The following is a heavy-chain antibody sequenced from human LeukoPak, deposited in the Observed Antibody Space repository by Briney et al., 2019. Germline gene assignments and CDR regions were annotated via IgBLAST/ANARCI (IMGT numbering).Heavy chain of an antibody. CDR2: IDGNGGSP. J-gene: IGHJ4*02. V-gene: IGHV3-64*01. D-gene: IGHD5-12*01. Sequence: AGGSLRLSCAASGFTFSSYAMHWVRQAPGKGLEYVSAIDGNGGSPYYANSVKGRFTIYRDNAKNTLYLQMGSLSTEDTAVYYCARGHEYRGYGQDYWGQGTLVTVSS. CDR3: ARGHEYRGYGQDY. CDR1: GFTFSSYA.